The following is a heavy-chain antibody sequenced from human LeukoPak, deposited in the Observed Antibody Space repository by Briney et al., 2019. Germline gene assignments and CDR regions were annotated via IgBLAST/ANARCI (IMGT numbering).Heavy chain of an antibody. Sequence: SETLSLTCNVSGASISDYYWTWIRQPAGSGLEWIGRTHVTENTKYNPSLRGRVTMSVDTSKKQVSLKLSSVTATDTAIYYCARGKPGTMNTLDCWGQGSLVTVSS. CDR3: ARGKPGTMNTLDC. D-gene: IGHD1/OR15-1a*01. J-gene: IGHJ4*02. CDR2: THVTENT. V-gene: IGHV4-4*07. CDR1: GASISDYY.